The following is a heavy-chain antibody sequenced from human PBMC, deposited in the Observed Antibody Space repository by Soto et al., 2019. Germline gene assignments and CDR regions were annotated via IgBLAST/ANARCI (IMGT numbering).Heavy chain of an antibody. V-gene: IGHV3-23*01. CDR3: AKAGTYSNYDWAGLYYYGMDV. D-gene: IGHD4-4*01. J-gene: IGHJ6*02. CDR2: ISGSGGST. CDR1: GFTFSSYA. Sequence: GGSLRLSCAASGFTFSSYAMSWVRQAPGKGLEWVSAISGSGGSTYYADSVKGRFTISRDNSKNTLDLQMNSLRAEDTAVEYCAKAGTYSNYDWAGLYYYGMDVWGQGTTVTVS.